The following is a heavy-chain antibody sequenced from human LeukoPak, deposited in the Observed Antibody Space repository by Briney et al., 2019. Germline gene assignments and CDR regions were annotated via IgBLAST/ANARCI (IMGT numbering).Heavy chain of an antibody. CDR1: GSTFSSYW. Sequence: GSLRLSCAASGSTFSSYWMSWVRQAPGKGLEWVANIKQDGSEKYYVDSVKGRFTISRDNAKNSLYLQMNSLRAEDTAVYYCARDILSGMGAFDIWGQGTMVTVSS. D-gene: IGHD3-16*02. V-gene: IGHV3-7*03. CDR2: IKQDGSEK. J-gene: IGHJ3*02. CDR3: ARDILSGMGAFDI.